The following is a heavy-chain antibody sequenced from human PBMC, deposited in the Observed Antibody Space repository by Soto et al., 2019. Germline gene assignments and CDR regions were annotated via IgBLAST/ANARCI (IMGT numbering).Heavy chain of an antibody. D-gene: IGHD5-12*01. CDR2: LYYSGST. Sequence: QVQLQESGPGLVKPSETLSLTCTVSGGSVSSGSYYWSWIRQPPGKGLEWIGYLYYSGSTNSNPSLKSRVTISVDTSKTQFSLKLSSVTAADTAVYYWARVSGHMATTFDYWCQGTLVTVSS. V-gene: IGHV4-61*01. CDR3: ARVSGHMATTFDY. CDR1: GGSVSSGSYY. J-gene: IGHJ4*02.